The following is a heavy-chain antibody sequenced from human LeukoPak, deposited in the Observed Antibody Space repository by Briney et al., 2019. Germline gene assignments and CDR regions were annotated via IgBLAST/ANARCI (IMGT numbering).Heavy chain of an antibody. CDR2: INPAGSEN. J-gene: IGHJ4*02. CDR3: ATFGLVAALDL. CDR1: GFSFNAYW. D-gene: IGHD5-12*01. V-gene: IGHV3-7*01. Sequence: GGSLRLSCAASGFSFNAYWMAWVRQAPGKGLEWVANINPAGSENFHVDPVKGRFSISRDYAKDLVLLQRNGLRAEDAAVYYCATFGLVAALDLWGQGTLVTVST.